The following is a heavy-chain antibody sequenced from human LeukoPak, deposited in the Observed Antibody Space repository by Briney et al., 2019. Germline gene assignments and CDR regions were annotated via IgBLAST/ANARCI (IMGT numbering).Heavy chain of an antibody. Sequence: SETLSLTCTISGDSISSSSYYWDWIRQCPGKGLEWIGTIYYSGSTYYNASLKSRLFISIDTSNNQFSLRLSLVTAADTAVYYCARRRYYDSTGYLDWGQGTLITVSS. V-gene: IGHV4-39*01. J-gene: IGHJ1*01. CDR3: ARRRYYDSTGYLD. D-gene: IGHD3-22*01. CDR1: GDSISSSSYY. CDR2: IYYSGST.